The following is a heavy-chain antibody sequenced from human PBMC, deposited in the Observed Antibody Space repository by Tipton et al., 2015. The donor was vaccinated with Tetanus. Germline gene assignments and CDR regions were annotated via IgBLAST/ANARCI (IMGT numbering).Heavy chain of an antibody. V-gene: IGHV5-51*01. CDR3: ARTREQSYDFWSGYPGRFDP. CDR1: GYSFTSYW. Sequence: MQLVQSGAEVKKPGESLKISCKGSGYSFTSYWIGWVRQMPGKGLEWMGIIYPGDSDTRYSPSFQGQVTISADKSIITAYLQWGSLKASDTAMYYCARTREQSYDFWSGYPGRFDPWGQGTLVTVSS. CDR2: IYPGDSDT. D-gene: IGHD3-3*01. J-gene: IGHJ5*02.